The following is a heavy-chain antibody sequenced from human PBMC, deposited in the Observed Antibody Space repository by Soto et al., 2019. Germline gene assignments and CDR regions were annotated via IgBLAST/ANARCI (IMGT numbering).Heavy chain of an antibody. Sequence: SVKVSCKASGGTFSSYAISWVRQAPGQGLEWMGGIIPIFGTANYAQKFQGRVTITADKSTSTAYMELSSLRSEDTAVYYCARTPSTVLGNYYYYGMDVWGQGATVTVSS. D-gene: IGHD4-17*01. J-gene: IGHJ6*02. CDR2: IIPIFGTA. CDR3: ARTPSTVLGNYYYYGMDV. V-gene: IGHV1-69*06. CDR1: GGTFSSYA.